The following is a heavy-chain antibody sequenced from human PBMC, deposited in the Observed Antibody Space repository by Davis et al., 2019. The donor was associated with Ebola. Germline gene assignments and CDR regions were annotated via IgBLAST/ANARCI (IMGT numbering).Heavy chain of an antibody. Sequence: AASVKVSCKASGYTFTSYDINWVQQATGQGLEWMGWMNPNSGNTGYAQKFQGRVTMTRNTSISTAYMELSSLRSEDTAVYYCARGPRFSSGWYSWFDPWGQGTLVTVSS. CDR1: GYTFTSYD. D-gene: IGHD6-19*01. J-gene: IGHJ5*02. CDR2: MNPNSGNT. CDR3: ARGPRFSSGWYSWFDP. V-gene: IGHV1-8*01.